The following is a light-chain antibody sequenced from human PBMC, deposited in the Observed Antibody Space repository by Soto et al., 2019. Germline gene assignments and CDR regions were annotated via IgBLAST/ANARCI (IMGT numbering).Light chain of an antibody. CDR1: QSIANY. J-gene: IGKJ1*01. Sequence: DIQMTQSPSSLSASVGDRVTITCRASQSIANYLHWYHHKPGKAPKLLIYAASNLQSGVPSRFSGSGSGTDFTLTISGLQPEDFVTYYCQQSYTTPPTWTFGQGTRVEIK. CDR3: QQSYTTPPTWT. V-gene: IGKV1-39*01. CDR2: AAS.